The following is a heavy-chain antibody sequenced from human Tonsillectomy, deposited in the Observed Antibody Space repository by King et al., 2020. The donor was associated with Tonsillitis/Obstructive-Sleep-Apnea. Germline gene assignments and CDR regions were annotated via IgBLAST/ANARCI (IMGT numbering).Heavy chain of an antibody. Sequence: EVQLVESGGGLVQPGGSLRLSCAASGFTFSSYAMSWGRQAPGKGLEWVSAISGSGGSTTYADPVKGRFTISRDNSKNTLYLQMNSLRAEDTAVYYCAKGRYCSGGSCFFDYWGQGTLVTVSS. CDR2: ISGSGGST. J-gene: IGHJ4*02. CDR3: AKGRYCSGGSCFFDY. V-gene: IGHV3-23*04. D-gene: IGHD2-15*01. CDR1: GFTFSSYA.